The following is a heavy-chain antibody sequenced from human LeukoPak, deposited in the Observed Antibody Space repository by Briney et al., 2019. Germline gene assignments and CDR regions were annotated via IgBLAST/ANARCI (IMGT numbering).Heavy chain of an antibody. J-gene: IGHJ4*02. D-gene: IGHD3-22*01. CDR1: GGSISSSSYY. CDR3: ASIGYDSSGYYLDY. V-gene: IGHV4-39*07. CDR2: IYYSGST. Sequence: SETLSLTCTVSGGSISSSSYYWGWIRQPPGTGLEWIGSIYYSGSTNYNPSLKSRVTISVDTSKNQFSLKLSSVTAADAAVYYCASIGYDSSGYYLDYWGQGTLVTVSS.